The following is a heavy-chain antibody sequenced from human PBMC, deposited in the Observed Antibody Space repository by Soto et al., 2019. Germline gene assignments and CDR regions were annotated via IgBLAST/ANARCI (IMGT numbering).Heavy chain of an antibody. J-gene: IGHJ6*02. V-gene: IGHV3-21*01. CDR1: GFTFSSYS. CDR2: ISSSSSYI. CDR3: ARDFSYYYGMDV. Sequence: GGSLRLSCAASGFTFSSYSMNWVRQAPGKGLEWVSSISSSSSYIYYADSVKGRFTISRDNAKNSLYLQMNSLRAEDTAVYYCARDFSYYYGMDVWGQGTTVTVSS. D-gene: IGHD3-3*01.